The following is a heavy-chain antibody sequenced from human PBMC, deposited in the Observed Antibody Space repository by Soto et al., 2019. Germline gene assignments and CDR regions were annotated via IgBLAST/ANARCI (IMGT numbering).Heavy chain of an antibody. CDR1: GFTFSSYA. V-gene: IGHV3-30*04. D-gene: IGHD3-10*01. J-gene: IGHJ5*02. Sequence: QVQLVESGGGVVQPERSLRLSCAASGFTFSSYAMHWVRQAPGKGLEWVAVISYDATYKNHADYVKGRFTISRDNSKNTLYLQMNSLRPDDTAVYYCARAPSGGWFDPWGQGTLVTVSS. CDR2: ISYDATYK. CDR3: ARAPSGGWFDP.